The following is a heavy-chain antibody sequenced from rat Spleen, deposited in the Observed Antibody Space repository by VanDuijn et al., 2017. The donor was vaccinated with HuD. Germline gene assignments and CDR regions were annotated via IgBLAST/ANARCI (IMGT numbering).Heavy chain of an antibody. J-gene: IGHJ2*01. Sequence: EVQLVESGGGLVQPGRSLKLSCVASGFTFNNFWMSWIRQAPGKGLEWVASISNTGGSIYYGDSVKGRFSVSRDNAKSTLYLQMDSLRSEDTATYYCAREWRFDYWGQGVMVRVSS. CDR3: AREWRFDY. CDR1: GFTFNNFW. V-gene: IGHV5-31*01. CDR2: ISNTGGSI.